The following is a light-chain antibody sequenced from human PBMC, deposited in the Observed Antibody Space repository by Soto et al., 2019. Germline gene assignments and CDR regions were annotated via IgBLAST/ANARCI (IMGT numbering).Light chain of an antibody. J-gene: IGKJ1*01. V-gene: IGKV1-5*01. CDR2: DAS. CDR1: QSINNW. CDR3: QQYNSYSVT. Sequence: GDRVTITCRASQSINNWLAWYQQKPGKAPKFLIYDASNLESGVPSRFSGSASGTEFTLTISSLQPDDFATYYCQQYNSYSVTFGQGTKVDI.